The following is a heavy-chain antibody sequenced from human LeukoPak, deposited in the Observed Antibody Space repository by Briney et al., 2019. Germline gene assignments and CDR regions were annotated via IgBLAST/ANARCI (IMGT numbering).Heavy chain of an antibody. Sequence: KAGGSLRLSCAASGFTFRTYSMNWVRQAPGKGLEWVSTISSHSIYIYYADSLKGRFTISRDNAKNSLYLQMDSLRAEDTAVYYCARDSGPADPEAFDIWGQGTMVTVSS. CDR2: ISSHSIYI. D-gene: IGHD1-14*01. CDR3: ARDSGPADPEAFDI. J-gene: IGHJ3*02. V-gene: IGHV3-21*01. CDR1: GFTFRTYS.